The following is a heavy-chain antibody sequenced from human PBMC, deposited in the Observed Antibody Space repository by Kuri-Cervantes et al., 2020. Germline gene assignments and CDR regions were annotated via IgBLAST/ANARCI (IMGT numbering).Heavy chain of an antibody. CDR3: ARISGSRYYYYMDV. V-gene: IGHV4-59*01. D-gene: IGHD1-26*01. CDR1: GGSISSYY. CDR2: IYYSGGT. Sequence: GSLRLSCSVSGGSISSYYWSWIRQSPGKGLEWIGYIYYSGGTTYNPSLKSRVTISVDTSKNQFSLKLSSVTAADTAVYYCARISGSRYYYYMDVWGKGTTVTVSS. J-gene: IGHJ6*03.